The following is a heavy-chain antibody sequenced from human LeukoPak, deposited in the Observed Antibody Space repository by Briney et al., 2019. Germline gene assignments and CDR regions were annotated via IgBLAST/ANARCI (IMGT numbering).Heavy chain of an antibody. V-gene: IGHV5-51*01. CDR3: ARREWEPTSPSDAFDI. Sequence: GESLKISCKGSGYSFTSFWIGWVRQMPGKGLEWMGIIYPGDSDTRYSPSFQGQVTISADQSLSTAYLRWSSLKASDTAMYYCARREWEPTSPSDAFDIWGQGTMVTVSS. D-gene: IGHD1-26*01. J-gene: IGHJ3*02. CDR2: IYPGDSDT. CDR1: GYSFTSFW.